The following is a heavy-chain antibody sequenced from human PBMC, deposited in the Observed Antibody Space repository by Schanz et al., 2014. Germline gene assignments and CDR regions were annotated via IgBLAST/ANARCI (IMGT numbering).Heavy chain of an antibody. D-gene: IGHD5-12*01. V-gene: IGHV1-46*01. J-gene: IGHJ4*02. CDR2: INPTGGST. CDR3: ARAAYGGYTSTPLRY. CDR1: GYTFISYG. Sequence: QVQLVQSGAEVEKPGASVKVSCKASGYTFISYGISWVRQAPGQGLEWMGIINPTGGSTSYAQRFQGRVTVTRDTSTSTVYMELSSLRSEDTAVYYCARAAYGGYTSTPLRYWGQGTLVTVSS.